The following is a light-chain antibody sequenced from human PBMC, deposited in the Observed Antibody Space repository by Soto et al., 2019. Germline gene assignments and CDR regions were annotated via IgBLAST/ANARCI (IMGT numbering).Light chain of an antibody. CDR3: SSYPTSSTRPIV. CDR2: DVS. CDR1: SSDVGGYNY. Sequence: QSALTQPASVSGSPGQSITISCTGTSSDVGGYNYVSWYQQHPGKAPKFMIYDVSNRPSGVSNRFSGSKSSNTASLTISGLQAEDEADYYCSSYPTSSTRPIVFGTGTKLTVL. V-gene: IGLV2-14*01. J-gene: IGLJ1*01.